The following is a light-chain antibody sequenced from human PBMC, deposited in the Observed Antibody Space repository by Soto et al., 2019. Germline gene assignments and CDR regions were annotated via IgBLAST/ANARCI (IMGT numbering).Light chain of an antibody. Sequence: DIQMTQSPSTLSASVGDRVTITCRASQSISNWLAWYQQKPGKAPKLLIYDASSLEDRVPSRFSGSGSGTEFTLTSSSLKSDDFATYDCQQYNTYPRTFGQGTKVEIK. V-gene: IGKV1-5*01. CDR1: QSISNW. J-gene: IGKJ1*01. CDR3: QQYNTYPRT. CDR2: DAS.